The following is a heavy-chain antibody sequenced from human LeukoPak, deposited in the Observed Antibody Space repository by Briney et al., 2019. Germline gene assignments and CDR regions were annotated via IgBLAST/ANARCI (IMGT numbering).Heavy chain of an antibody. V-gene: IGHV3-30*02. CDR2: IRYDGNNK. CDR3: AEQWGLLY. CDR1: EFTFSSFG. Sequence: GGSLRLSCAASEFTFSSFGMHWVRQAPGKRLEWVAFIRYDGNNKYYADSVRGRFTISRDNSKNTLYLEMNSLRAEDTAVYYCAEQWGLLYWGQGTLVTVSS. J-gene: IGHJ4*02. D-gene: IGHD6-19*01.